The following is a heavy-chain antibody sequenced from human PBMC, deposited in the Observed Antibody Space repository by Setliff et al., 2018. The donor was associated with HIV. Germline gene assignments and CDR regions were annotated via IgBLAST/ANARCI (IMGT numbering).Heavy chain of an antibody. D-gene: IGHD4-17*01. CDR3: ARSNLRRYGDPDWYFDL. J-gene: IGHJ2*01. CDR1: GFTFSSYA. V-gene: IGHV3-66*02. Sequence: PGGSLRLSCAASGFTFSSYAMSWVRQAPGKGLEWASVIYTGGATFYADSVKARFTISRDNSRNTLYLQMNSLRAEDTAVYYCARSNLRRYGDPDWYFDLWGRGTLVTVSS. CDR2: IYTGGAT.